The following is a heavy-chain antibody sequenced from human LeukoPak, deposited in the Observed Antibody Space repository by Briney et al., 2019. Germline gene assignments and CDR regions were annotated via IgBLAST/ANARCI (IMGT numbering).Heavy chain of an antibody. V-gene: IGHV4-38-2*02. Sequence: SETLSLTCAVSGYSISSGYYWGWIRQPPGKGLEWIGSIYHSGSTYYNPSLKSRVTISVDTFKNQFSLKLSSVTAADTAVYYCARDRGFYYGSGSYVYYSDYWGQGTLVTVSS. CDR1: GYSISSGYY. J-gene: IGHJ4*02. D-gene: IGHD3-10*01. CDR3: ARDRGFYYGSGSYVYYSDY. CDR2: IYHSGST.